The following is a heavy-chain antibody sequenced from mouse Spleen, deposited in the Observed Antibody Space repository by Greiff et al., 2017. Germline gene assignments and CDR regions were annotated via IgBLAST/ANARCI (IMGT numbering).Heavy chain of an antibody. J-gene: IGHJ3*01. CDR3: AKTSQAFAY. D-gene: IGHD3-2*02. CDR1: GYTFTDYN. V-gene: IGHV1-18*01. CDR2: INPNNGGT. Sequence: EVKLQESGPELVKPGASVKIPCKASGYTFTDYNMDWVKQSHGKSLEWIGDINPNNGGTIYNQKFKGKATLTVDKSSSTAYMELRSLTSEDTAVYYCAKTSQAFAYWGQGTLVTVSA.